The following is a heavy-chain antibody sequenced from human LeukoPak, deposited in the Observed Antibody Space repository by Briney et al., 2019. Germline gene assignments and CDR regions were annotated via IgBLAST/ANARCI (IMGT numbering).Heavy chain of an antibody. CDR1: GFTVSSNY. V-gene: IGHV3-53*01. J-gene: IGHJ5*02. CDR2: IYSGGST. D-gene: IGHD5-18*01. Sequence: GGSLRLSCAASGFTVSSNYMSWVRQAPGKGLEWVSVIYSGGSTYYADSVKGRFTISRDNSKNTLYLQMNSLRAEDTAVYYCARVQLWFGYNRFDPWGQGTLVTVSS. CDR3: ARVQLWFGYNRFDP.